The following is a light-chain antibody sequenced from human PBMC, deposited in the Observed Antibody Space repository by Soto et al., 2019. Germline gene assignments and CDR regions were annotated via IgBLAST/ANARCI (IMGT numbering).Light chain of an antibody. CDR1: SSDIGNYDF. CDR2: EVS. J-gene: IGLJ1*01. CDR3: TSHAGSNNYV. V-gene: IGLV2-14*01. Sequence: QSALTQPASVSGSPGQSITISCTGTSSDIGNYDFVSWYQQVPGTAPKAMIYEVSSRPSGVSNRFSGSKSGNTASLTVSGLQAEDEADYYCTSHAGSNNYVFGTGTKLTVL.